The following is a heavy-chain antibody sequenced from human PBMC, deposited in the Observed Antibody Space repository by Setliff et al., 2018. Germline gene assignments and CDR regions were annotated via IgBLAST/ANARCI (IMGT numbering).Heavy chain of an antibody. CDR1: GDSINPYY. CDR3: ARDPGNGHYMDV. CDR2: IYYSGAT. V-gene: IGHV4-59*12. Sequence: SETLSLTCSVSGDSINPYYWTWIRQPPGKGLEWIGFIYYSGATTYNPSLKSRVTISLDTSKTQFSLKLSSVTAADTAVYYCARDPGNGHYMDVWGKGATVTVS. J-gene: IGHJ6*03.